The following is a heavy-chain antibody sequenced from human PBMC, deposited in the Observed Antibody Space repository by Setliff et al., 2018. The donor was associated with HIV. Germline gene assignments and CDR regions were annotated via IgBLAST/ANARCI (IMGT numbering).Heavy chain of an antibody. CDR2: IYHNGNT. V-gene: IGHV4-38-2*01. CDR1: GYSISRDYY. Sequence: SETLSLTCAVSGYSISRDYYWGWLRQPPGKGLEWIGSIYHNGNTYYSPSLKSRVTISVDTSRNQISLKLSSVTAADTAGYYCARQRLGNCSGARCSFSGMDVWGPGTTVTVSS. J-gene: IGHJ6*02. D-gene: IGHD2-15*01. CDR3: ARQRLGNCSGARCSFSGMDV.